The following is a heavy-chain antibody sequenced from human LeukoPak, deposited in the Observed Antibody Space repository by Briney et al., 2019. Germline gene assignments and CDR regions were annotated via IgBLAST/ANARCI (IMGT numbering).Heavy chain of an antibody. CDR2: INTYNGNT. J-gene: IGHJ3*02. D-gene: IGHD5-18*01. V-gene: IGHV1-18*01. CDR3: ARGGWYSEIQLWLGGAFDI. Sequence: GASVKVSCKASGYTFTSYGISWVRQAPGQGLAWMGWINTYNGNTNCAQKLQGRVTMTTDTSTSTAYMELRSLRSDDTAVYYCARGGWYSEIQLWLGGAFDIWGQGTMVTVSS. CDR1: GYTFTSYG.